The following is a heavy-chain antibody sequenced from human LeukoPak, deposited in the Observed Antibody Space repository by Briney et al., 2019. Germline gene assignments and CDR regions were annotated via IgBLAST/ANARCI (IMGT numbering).Heavy chain of an antibody. CDR2: INHSGST. CDR1: GGSFSGYY. J-gene: IGHJ4*02. CDR3: ARGHYYDSSGYYGY. D-gene: IGHD3-22*01. Sequence: SETLSLTCAVYGGSFSGYYWSWIRQPPGKGLEWIGEINHSGSTNYNPSLKSRVTISVDTSKNQFSLKLSSVTAADTAVYYCARGHYYDSSGYYGYWGQETLVTVSS. V-gene: IGHV4-34*01.